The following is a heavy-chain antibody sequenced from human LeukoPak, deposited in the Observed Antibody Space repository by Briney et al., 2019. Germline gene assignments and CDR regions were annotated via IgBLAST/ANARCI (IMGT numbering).Heavy chain of an antibody. J-gene: IGHJ5*02. CDR1: GFTFNNYG. D-gene: IGHD1-26*01. Sequence: PGGSLRLSCVASGFTFNNYGMHWVRQTPGKGLEWVAFIRYDGGHKFYADSVKGRFTVSRYDSRRTLYLQMDSLRGEDTAVYYCAKEDEKYSRMINWFDPWGQGTLVTVSS. V-gene: IGHV3-30*02. CDR2: IRYDGGHK. CDR3: AKEDEKYSRMINWFDP.